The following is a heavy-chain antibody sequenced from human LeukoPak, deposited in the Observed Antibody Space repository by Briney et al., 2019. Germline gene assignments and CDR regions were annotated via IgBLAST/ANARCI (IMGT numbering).Heavy chain of an antibody. J-gene: IGHJ4*02. CDR1: GFTFSSYG. V-gene: IGHV3-30*18. D-gene: IGHD3-9*01. Sequence: GRSLRLSCAASGFTFSSYGMHWVRQAPGKGLEWVAIISYDGSNKYYADSVKGRFTISRDNSKNTLYLQVNSLRAEDTAVYYCAKGPDFDWLEALSELDYWGQGTLVTVSS. CDR3: AKGPDFDWLEALSELDY. CDR2: ISYDGSNK.